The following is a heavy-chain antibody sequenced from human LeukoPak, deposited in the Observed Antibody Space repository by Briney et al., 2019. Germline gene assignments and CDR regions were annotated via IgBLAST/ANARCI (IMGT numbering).Heavy chain of an antibody. CDR2: IYYSGST. V-gene: IGHV4-59*01. J-gene: IGHJ4*02. CDR3: ARVGCGGGSCYNDY. D-gene: IGHD2-15*01. Sequence: SETLSLTCTVSGGSISSYYWSWIRQPPGKGLEWLGYIYYSGSTNYNPSLKSRVTISVDTSKNQFSLKLSSVTAADTAVYYCARVGCGGGSCYNDYWGQGTLVTVSS. CDR1: GGSISSYY.